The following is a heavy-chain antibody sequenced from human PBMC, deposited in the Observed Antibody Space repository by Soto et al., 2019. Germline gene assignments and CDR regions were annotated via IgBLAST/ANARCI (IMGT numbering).Heavy chain of an antibody. V-gene: IGHV3-53*04. D-gene: IGHD4-17*01. J-gene: IGHJ6*03. CDR2: IYSGGST. Sequence: EVQLVESGGGLVQPGGSLRLSCAASGFTVSCNYMSWVRQAPGKGLEWVSVIYSGGSTYYADSVKGRFTISRHNSKNTLYLQMNSLRAEDTAVYYCARWRYGDYAQFLHYYYYMDVWGKGTTVTVS. CDR3: ARWRYGDYAQFLHYYYYMDV. CDR1: GFTVSCNY.